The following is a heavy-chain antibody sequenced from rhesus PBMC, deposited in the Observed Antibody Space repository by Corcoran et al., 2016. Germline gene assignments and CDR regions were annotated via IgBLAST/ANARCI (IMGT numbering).Heavy chain of an antibody. CDR2: IDGNSART. D-gene: IGHD7-45*01. V-gene: IGHV4-73*01. CDR3: ARGLGI. CDR1: GGSIRGYY. J-gene: IGHJ4*01. Sequence: QVKLQQWGEGLVKPSETLSLPCAVYGGSIRGYYWSLIRQPPGKGLEWIGNIDGNSARTNYHPTLKNRGTISKDTSKKQVYRKLSSVTAADTAVYDCARGLGIWGQGVLVTVSS.